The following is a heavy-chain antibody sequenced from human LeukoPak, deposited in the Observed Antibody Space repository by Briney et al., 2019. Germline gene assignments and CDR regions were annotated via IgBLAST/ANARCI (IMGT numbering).Heavy chain of an antibody. J-gene: IGHJ6*02. CDR1: GYTFTSYG. CDR2: ISAYNGNT. D-gene: IGHD2-2*01. CDR3: ARDQVVVVPAARTYYYYGMDV. Sequence: GASVKVSCKASGYTFTSYGISWVRQAPGQGLEWMGWISAYNGNTNYAQKLQGRVTMTTDTSTSTAYMELRSLRSDDTAVYYCARDQVVVVPAARTYYYYGMDVWGQGTTVTVSS. V-gene: IGHV1-18*01.